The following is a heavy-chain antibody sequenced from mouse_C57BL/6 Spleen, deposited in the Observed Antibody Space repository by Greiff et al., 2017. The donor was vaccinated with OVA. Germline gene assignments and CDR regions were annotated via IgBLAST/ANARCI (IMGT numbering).Heavy chain of an antibody. J-gene: IGHJ1*03. CDR1: GYTFTSYW. V-gene: IGHV1-52*01. Sequence: QVQLQQPGAELVRPGSSVKLSCKASGYTFTSYWMHWVKQRPIQGLEWIGNIDPSDSETHYNQKFKDKATLTVDKSSSTAYMQLSSLTSEDSAVYDCARSYGSSYAYFDVWGTGTTVTVSS. D-gene: IGHD1-1*01. CDR3: ARSYGSSYAYFDV. CDR2: IDPSDSET.